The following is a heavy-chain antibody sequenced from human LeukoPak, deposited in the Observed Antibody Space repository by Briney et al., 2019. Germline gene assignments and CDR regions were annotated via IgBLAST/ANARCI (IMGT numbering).Heavy chain of an antibody. CDR1: GFTFSSYA. V-gene: IGHV3-30*04. CDR3: AKAPSFTIFGVVTCFDY. J-gene: IGHJ4*02. Sequence: PGGSLRLSCAASGFTFSSYAMHWVRQAPGKGLEWVAVISYDGSNKYYADSVKGRFTISRDNSKNTLYLQMNSLRAEDTAVYYCAKAPSFTIFGVVTCFDYWGQGTLVTVSS. CDR2: ISYDGSNK. D-gene: IGHD3-3*01.